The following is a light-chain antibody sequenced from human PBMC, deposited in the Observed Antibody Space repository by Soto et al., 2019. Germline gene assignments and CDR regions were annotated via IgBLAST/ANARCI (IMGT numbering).Light chain of an antibody. CDR2: GAS. Sequence: EIVMTQSPATLSVSTGERATLSCRASQSVSSNLAWYQQKPGQAPRLLIYGASTRATGIPARFSGSGSGTEFTLTISSLQSEDFAVYYCQQYNNWPCTFGQGTKLEIK. V-gene: IGKV3-15*01. CDR3: QQYNNWPCT. CDR1: QSVSSN. J-gene: IGKJ2*02.